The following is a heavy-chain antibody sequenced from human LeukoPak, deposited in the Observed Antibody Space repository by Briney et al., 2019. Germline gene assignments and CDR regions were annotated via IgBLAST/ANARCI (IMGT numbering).Heavy chain of an antibody. CDR1: GFTFSSYS. CDR3: ARADCSSTSCYNYYGMDV. CDR2: ISSSSSYI. V-gene: IGHV3-21*01. D-gene: IGHD2-2*02. Sequence: GGSLRLSCAASGFTFSSYSMNWVRQAPGKGLEWVSSISSSSSYIYYADSVKGRFTISRDNAKNSLYLQMNSQRAEDTAVYYCARADCSSTSCYNYYGMDVWGQGTTVTVSS. J-gene: IGHJ6*02.